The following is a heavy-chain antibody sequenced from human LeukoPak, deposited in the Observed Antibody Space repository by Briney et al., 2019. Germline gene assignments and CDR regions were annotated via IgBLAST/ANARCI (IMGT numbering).Heavy chain of an antibody. Sequence: VASVKVSCKVSGYTLTELSMHWVRQAPGKGLEWMGGFDPEDGETIYAQKFQGRVTMTEDTSTDTAYMELSSLRSEDTAVYYCATDRYPSYGYVGADYFDYWGQGTLVTVSS. CDR1: GYTLTELS. V-gene: IGHV1-24*01. J-gene: IGHJ4*02. D-gene: IGHD5-18*01. CDR2: FDPEDGET. CDR3: ATDRYPSYGYVGADYFDY.